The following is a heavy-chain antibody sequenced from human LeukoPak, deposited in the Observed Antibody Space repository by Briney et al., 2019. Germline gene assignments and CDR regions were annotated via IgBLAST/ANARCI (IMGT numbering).Heavy chain of an antibody. CDR1: GFTLRNYA. Sequence: PGESLRLPCAPSGFTLRNYAMMWVRPPPGKGLECVSTLGAGGIDTYYADSVKGRFTISRDNSKNQLYLQMNSLSAEDTAVYYCAKDRGQSYNNYYMDNWGKGTTVTVSS. D-gene: IGHD3-10*01. CDR3: AKDRGQSYNNYYMDN. V-gene: IGHV3-23*01. J-gene: IGHJ6*03. CDR2: LGAGGIDT.